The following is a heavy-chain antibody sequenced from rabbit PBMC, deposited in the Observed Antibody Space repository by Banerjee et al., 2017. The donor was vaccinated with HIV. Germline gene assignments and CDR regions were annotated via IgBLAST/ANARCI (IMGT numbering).Heavy chain of an antibody. V-gene: IGHV1S45*01. D-gene: IGHD1-1*01. CDR1: GFSFTNNYW. Sequence: QEQLEESGGDLVKPEGSLTLTCTASGFSFTNNYWICWVRQAPGKGLEYIGYITYRGSAYYASWVNGRFTISKTSSTTVTLQMTSLTAADTATYFCARDTIGSSGFVFDLWGPGTLVTVS. CDR2: ITYRGSA. CDR3: ARDTIGSSGFVFDL. J-gene: IGHJ4*01.